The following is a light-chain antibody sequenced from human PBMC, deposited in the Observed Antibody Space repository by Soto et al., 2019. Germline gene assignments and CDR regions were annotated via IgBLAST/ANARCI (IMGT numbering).Light chain of an antibody. Sequence: EIVLTQSPATLSLSPGERATLACRISQSVSSYLAWYQQKPGQAPRLLIYGAATRATGIPARFSGSGSGTEFTLTISSLQSEDFAVYYCQQYNKWPPRAFGQGTKVDIK. CDR2: GAA. J-gene: IGKJ1*01. V-gene: IGKV3-15*01. CDR1: QSVSSY. CDR3: QQYNKWPPRA.